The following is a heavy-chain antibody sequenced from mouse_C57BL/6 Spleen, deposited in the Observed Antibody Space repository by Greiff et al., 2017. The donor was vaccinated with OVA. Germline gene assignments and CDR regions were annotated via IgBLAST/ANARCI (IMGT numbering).Heavy chain of an antibody. CDR1: GYTFTSYW. J-gene: IGHJ2*01. CDR2: IDPSDSYT. D-gene: IGHD4-1*01. CDR3: SRSNWDCFDY. Sequence: QVQLKQPGAELVRPGTSVKLSCKASGYTFTSYWMHWVKQRPGQGLEWIGVIDPSDSYTNYNQKFKGKATLTVDTSSSTAYMQLSSLTSEDSAVYYCSRSNWDCFDYWGQGTTLTVSS. V-gene: IGHV1-59*01.